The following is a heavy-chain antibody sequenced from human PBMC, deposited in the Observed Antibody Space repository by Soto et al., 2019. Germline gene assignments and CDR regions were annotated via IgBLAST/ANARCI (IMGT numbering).Heavy chain of an antibody. D-gene: IGHD2-21*02. CDR2: IYYSGST. Sequence: PSETLSLTCTVSGGSISSGDYYWSWIRQPPGKGLEWIGYIYYSGSTNYNPSLKSRVTISVDTSKNQFSLKLSSVTAADTAVYYCAREHPRTCGGDCYGLVLDYWGQGTLVTVSS. J-gene: IGHJ4*02. CDR3: AREHPRTCGGDCYGLVLDY. CDR1: GGSISSGDYY. V-gene: IGHV4-61*08.